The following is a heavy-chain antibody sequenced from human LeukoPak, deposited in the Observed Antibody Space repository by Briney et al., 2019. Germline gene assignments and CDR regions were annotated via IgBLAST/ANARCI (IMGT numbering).Heavy chain of an antibody. CDR3: ARERYCSSTSCWWIPDTRDYYYMDV. J-gene: IGHJ6*03. V-gene: IGHV4-34*01. CDR1: GGSFSGYY. Sequence: SETLSLTCAVYGGSFSGYYWSWIRQPPGKGLEWIGEINHSGSTNYNPSLKSRVTISVDTSKNQFSLKLSSVTAADTAVYYCARERYCSSTSCWWIPDTRDYYYMDVWGKGTTDTVSS. D-gene: IGHD2-2*01. CDR2: INHSGST.